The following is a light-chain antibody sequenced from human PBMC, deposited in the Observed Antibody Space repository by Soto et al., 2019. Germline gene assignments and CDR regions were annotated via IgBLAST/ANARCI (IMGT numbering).Light chain of an antibody. Sequence: QSVLTQPASVSGSPGQAITISCTGTSSDVGGFNYVSWYQQHPGKAPKLMIYDVSNRPSGVSNRFSGSKSGNTASLTISGLQAEDEADYYCSSYTTSSSPHVVFGGGTKVTVL. CDR1: SSDVGGFNY. V-gene: IGLV2-14*03. CDR3: SSYTTSSSPHVV. CDR2: DVS. J-gene: IGLJ2*01.